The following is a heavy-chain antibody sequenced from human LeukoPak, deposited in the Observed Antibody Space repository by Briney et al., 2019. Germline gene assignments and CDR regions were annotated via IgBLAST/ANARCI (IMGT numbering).Heavy chain of an antibody. CDR3: AKDAYSSSYYFDY. CDR1: GFTVSSNY. CDR2: IAGGDDR. D-gene: IGHD6-6*01. V-gene: IGHV3-53*01. J-gene: IGHJ4*02. Sequence: GGSLRLSCAASGFTVSSNYMSWVRQAPGKGLEWVAGIAGGDDRFYADSVKGRFSISRDNSKNTLYLQMNSLRAEDTAVYYCAKDAYSSSYYFDYWGQGTLVTVSS.